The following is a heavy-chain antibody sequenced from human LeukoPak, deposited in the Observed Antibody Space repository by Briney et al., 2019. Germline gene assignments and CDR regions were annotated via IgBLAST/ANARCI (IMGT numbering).Heavy chain of an antibody. D-gene: IGHD3-22*01. CDR3: AKGNMIVVAGFDY. CDR1: GLTFSSYG. J-gene: IGHJ4*02. CDR2: ISGSGGST. V-gene: IGHV3-23*01. Sequence: GGSLRLSCAVSGLTFSSYGMSWVRQAPGKGLEWVSAISGSGGSTYYADSVKGRFTISRDNSKNTLYLQMNSLRAEDTAVYYCAKGNMIVVAGFDYWGQGTLVTVSS.